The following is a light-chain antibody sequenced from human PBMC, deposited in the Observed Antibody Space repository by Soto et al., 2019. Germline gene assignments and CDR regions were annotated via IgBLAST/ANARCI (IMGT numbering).Light chain of an antibody. Sequence: QSALTQPRSVSGSPGQSVTISCTGTSSDVGGYNYVSWYQQHPGKAPKLIIYDVSKRPSGVPDRFSGSKSGNTAPLTISGLDAEDEDYYYCSSYVGRCTWVFGRGTKLTVL. CDR3: SSYVGRCTWV. J-gene: IGLJ3*02. CDR1: SSDVGGYNY. V-gene: IGLV2-11*01. CDR2: DVS.